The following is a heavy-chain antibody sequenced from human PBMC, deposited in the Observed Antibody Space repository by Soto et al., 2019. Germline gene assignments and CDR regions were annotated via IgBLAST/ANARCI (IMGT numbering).Heavy chain of an antibody. V-gene: IGHV4-4*02. CDR2: VHISGHS. CDR3: ARVRQGCSANNCYFDP. Sequence: QVHLQEWGPGLVAPSVTVSLTCTLSGGSVRAPDWWNWIRQSPDKGLEWIAEVHISGHSNYNPSLRSRVSVSIDSSKNQFYLNLNSVTAADTAIYYCARVRQGCSANNCYFDPWGQGTQVTISS. CDR1: GGSVRAPDW. J-gene: IGHJ5*01. D-gene: IGHD1-1*01.